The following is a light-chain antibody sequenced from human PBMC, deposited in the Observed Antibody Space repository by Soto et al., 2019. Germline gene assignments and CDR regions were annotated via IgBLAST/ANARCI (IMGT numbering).Light chain of an antibody. Sequence: QSDLTHLPSASRSRGQPDNISSTGTSSDVGGYNYVSWYQQHPGKAPKLMIYEVSKRPSGVPDRFSGSKSGNTASLTVSGLQAEDEADYYCSSYAGNVVVGRVTTVTVL. V-gene: IGLV2-8*02. CDR2: EVS. J-gene: IGLJ2*01. CDR1: SSDVGGYNY. CDR3: SSYAGNVV.